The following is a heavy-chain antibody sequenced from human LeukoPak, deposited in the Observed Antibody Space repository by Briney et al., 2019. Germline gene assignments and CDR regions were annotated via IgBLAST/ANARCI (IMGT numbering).Heavy chain of an antibody. V-gene: IGHV3-7*01. CDR1: GFTFSSYW. Sequence: GGSLRLSCAASGFTFSSYWMSWVRQAPGKGLEWVANIKQDGSEKYYVDSVKGRFTISRDNAKNSLYLQMNSMRAEDTAVYYCARDLTDYYDSSGYYWGQGTLVTVSS. D-gene: IGHD3-22*01. CDR2: IKQDGSEK. CDR3: ARDLTDYYDSSGYY. J-gene: IGHJ4*02.